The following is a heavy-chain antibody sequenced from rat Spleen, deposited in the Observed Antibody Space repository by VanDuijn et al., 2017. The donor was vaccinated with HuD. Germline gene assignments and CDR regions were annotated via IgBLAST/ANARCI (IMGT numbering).Heavy chain of an antibody. V-gene: IGHV5-25*01. CDR1: GFTFSDYY. Sequence: EVQLVESGGGLVQPGRSMKLSCAASGFTFSDYYMAWVRQAPKKGLEWVASVTTGGGNTFYRDSVKGRFTISRDNAKSTLYLQMNSLRSDDTATYYCTRGGLYYFDYWGQGVMVTVSS. CDR2: VTTGGGNT. CDR3: TRGGLYYFDY. D-gene: IGHD1-11*01. J-gene: IGHJ2*01.